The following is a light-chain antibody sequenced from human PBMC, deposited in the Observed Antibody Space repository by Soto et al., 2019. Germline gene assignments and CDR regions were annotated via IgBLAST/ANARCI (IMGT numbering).Light chain of an antibody. Sequence: QSALTQPASVSGSPGQSITISCTGTSSDVGGYNYVSWYQQHPGKAPKFMIYDVSSRPSGVSNRFSGSKSGNTASLTISGHQAEDEADYYCCSYTTSNTRQIVFGTGTKLTVL. J-gene: IGLJ1*01. CDR2: DVS. CDR1: SSDVGGYNY. CDR3: CSYTTSNTRQIV. V-gene: IGLV2-14*03.